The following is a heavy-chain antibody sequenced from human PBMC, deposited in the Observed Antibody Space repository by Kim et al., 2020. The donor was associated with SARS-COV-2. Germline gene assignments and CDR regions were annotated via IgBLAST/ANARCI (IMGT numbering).Heavy chain of an antibody. CDR2: ISSSSSYI. D-gene: IGHD3-9*01. J-gene: IGHJ2*01. Sequence: GGSLRLSCAASGFTFSSYSMNWVRQAPGKGLEWVSSISSSSSYIYYADSVKGRFTISRDNAKNSLYLQMNSLRAEDTAVYYCARWENYDILTGYSRWYFDLWGRGTRVTVSS. V-gene: IGHV3-21*01. CDR1: GFTFSSYS. CDR3: ARWENYDILTGYSRWYFDL.